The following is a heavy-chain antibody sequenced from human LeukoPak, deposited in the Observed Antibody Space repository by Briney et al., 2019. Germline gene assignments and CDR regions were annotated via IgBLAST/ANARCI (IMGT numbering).Heavy chain of an antibody. Sequence: GGSLRLSCAASGFTFSSYWMSWVRQAPGKGLERVANIKQDGSEKYYVDSVKGRFTISRDNAKNSLYLQMNSLRAEDTAVYYCARDRDSSGWYGGTEYFQHWGQGTLVTVSS. CDR3: ARDRDSSGWYGGTEYFQH. CDR1: GFTFSSYW. V-gene: IGHV3-7*01. D-gene: IGHD6-19*01. J-gene: IGHJ1*01. CDR2: IKQDGSEK.